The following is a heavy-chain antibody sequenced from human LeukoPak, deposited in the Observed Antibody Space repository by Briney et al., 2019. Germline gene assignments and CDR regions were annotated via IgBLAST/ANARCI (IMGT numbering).Heavy chain of an antibody. V-gene: IGHV3-23*01. D-gene: IGHD4-17*01. CDR2: ISGSGGST. CDR3: AKDPSPSTVTNYYFDY. J-gene: IGHJ4*02. Sequence: GGSLRLSCAASGFTFSSYAMSWVRQAPGKGLEWVSAISGSGGSTYYADSVKGRFTISRDNSKNTLYLQMNSLRAEDTAVYYCAKDPSPSTVTNYYFDYWGQGTLVTVSS. CDR1: GFTFSSYA.